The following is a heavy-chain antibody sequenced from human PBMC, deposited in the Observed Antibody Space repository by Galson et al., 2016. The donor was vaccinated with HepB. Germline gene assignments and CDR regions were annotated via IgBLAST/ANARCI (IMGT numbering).Heavy chain of an antibody. CDR3: AKGSSGYYYVSDH. V-gene: IGHV3-23*01. J-gene: IGHJ4*02. Sequence: SLRLSCAASGFTFSTYSMNWVRLAPGKGLEWVSAVLASGLSTYYAASVRGRFTISRDNSKNTLSLQMDSLRAEDTAVYYCAKGSSGYYYVSDHWGQGTLVTVSS. CDR1: GFTFSTYS. CDR2: VLASGLST. D-gene: IGHD3-22*01.